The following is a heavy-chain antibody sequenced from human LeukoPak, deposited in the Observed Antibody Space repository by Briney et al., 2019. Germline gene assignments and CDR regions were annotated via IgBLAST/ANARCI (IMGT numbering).Heavy chain of an antibody. J-gene: IGHJ4*02. CDR3: ARAVEYSSGWYAGGFDY. CDR2: TYYRSKWYN. V-gene: IGHV6-1*01. CDR1: GDSVSSNSAA. Sequence: SQTLSLTCAISGDSVSSNSAAWNWIRQSPSRGLEWLGRTYYRSKWYNDYAVSVKSRITINPDTSKNQFSLQLNSVTPEDTAVYYCARAVEYSSGWYAGGFDYWGQGTLVTVSS. D-gene: IGHD6-19*01.